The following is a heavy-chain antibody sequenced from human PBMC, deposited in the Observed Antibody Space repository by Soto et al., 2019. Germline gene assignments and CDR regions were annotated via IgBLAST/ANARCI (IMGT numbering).Heavy chain of an antibody. CDR2: INPNSGGT. V-gene: IGHV1-2*02. D-gene: IGHD3-22*01. CDR1: GYTFTDFY. CDR3: ARDPHYSDSSGP. J-gene: IGHJ5*02. Sequence: ASVKVSCKASGYTFTDFYIHWVRQAPGQGLGWMGWINPNSGGTNYEQKFQGRVTMTRDTSISTAYMELNSMRSDDTDVYYCARDPHYSDSSGPWGQGTLVTVSS.